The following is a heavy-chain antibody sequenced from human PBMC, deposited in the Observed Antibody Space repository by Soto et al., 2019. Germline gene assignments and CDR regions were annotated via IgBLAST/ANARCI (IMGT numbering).Heavy chain of an antibody. D-gene: IGHD3-10*01. CDR2: ISSSSTI. Sequence: GGSLRLSCAASGFTFSSYSMNWVRQAPGKGLEWVSYISSSSTIYYADSVKGRFTISRDNAKNSLYLQMNSLRAEDTAVYYCARDYTAYGSGSYYNTFDYWGQGTLVTVSS. CDR3: ARDYTAYGSGSYYNTFDY. J-gene: IGHJ4*02. CDR1: GFTFSSYS. V-gene: IGHV3-48*01.